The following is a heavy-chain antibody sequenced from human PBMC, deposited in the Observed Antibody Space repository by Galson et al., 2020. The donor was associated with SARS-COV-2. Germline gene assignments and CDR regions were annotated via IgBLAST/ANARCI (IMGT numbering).Heavy chain of an antibody. Sequence: GGSLRLSCAASGFTFSSYSMNWVRQAPGKGLEWVSSISSSSSYIYYADSVKGRFTISRDNAKNSLYLQMNSLRAEDTAVYYCAVGRGLYGDYSGYWGQGTLVTVSS. V-gene: IGHV3-21*01. CDR2: ISSSSSYI. CDR3: AVGRGLYGDYSGY. CDR1: GFTFSSYS. J-gene: IGHJ4*02. D-gene: IGHD4-17*01.